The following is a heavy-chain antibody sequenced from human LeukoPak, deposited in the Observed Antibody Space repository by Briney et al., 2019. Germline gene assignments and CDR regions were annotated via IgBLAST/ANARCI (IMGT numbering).Heavy chain of an antibody. J-gene: IGHJ4*02. CDR2: IKSKTDGGTT. V-gene: IGHV3-15*01. CDR3: AKDSRSGIFDY. CDR1: GFTFSNAW. D-gene: IGHD3-10*01. Sequence: GGSLRLSCAASGFTFSNAWMSWVRQAPGKGLEWVGRIKSKTDGGTTDYAAPVKGRFTISRDDSKNTLYLQMNSLRAEDTAVYYCAKDSRSGIFDYWGQGTLVTVSS.